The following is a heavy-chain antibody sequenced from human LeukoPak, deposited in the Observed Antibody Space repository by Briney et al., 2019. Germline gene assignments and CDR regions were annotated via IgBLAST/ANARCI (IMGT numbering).Heavy chain of an antibody. J-gene: IGHJ4*02. CDR1: GGSISSGIYY. V-gene: IGHV4-61*02. CDR2: ISTSGGT. D-gene: IGHD2-2*01. CDR3: ARAADGCSDASCYGY. Sequence: RTSETLSLTCSVSGGSISSGIYYWSWIRQLAGKGLEWIGRISTSGGTNYNPSLKSRVTISIDTSKSQFSLKLNSVTAADTAVYYCARAADGCSDASCYGYWGQVTLVTASS.